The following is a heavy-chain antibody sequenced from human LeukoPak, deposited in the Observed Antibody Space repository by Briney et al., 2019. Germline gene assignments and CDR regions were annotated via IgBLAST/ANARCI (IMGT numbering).Heavy chain of an antibody. Sequence: GGSLRLSCAASGFTFSSYSMNWVRQAPGKGLEGVSSISSSSSYIYYADSVKGRFTISRDNAKNSLYLQMNSLRAEDTAVYYCARDGGSYHADAFDYWGQGTLVTVSS. CDR3: ARDGGSYHADAFDY. V-gene: IGHV3-21*01. J-gene: IGHJ4*02. CDR2: ISSSSSYI. CDR1: GFTFSSYS. D-gene: IGHD1-26*01.